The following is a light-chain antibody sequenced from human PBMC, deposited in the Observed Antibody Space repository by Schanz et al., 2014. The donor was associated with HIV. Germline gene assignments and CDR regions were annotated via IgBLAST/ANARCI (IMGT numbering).Light chain of an antibody. CDR3: QSYDSSLRVVV. V-gene: IGLV1-47*01. J-gene: IGLJ2*01. CDR1: SSNIGSNY. CDR2: RNN. Sequence: QSVLTQPPSASGTPGQRVTISCSGSSSNIGSNYVYWYQQLPGTAPKLLIYRNNQRPSGVPDRFSGSKSGTSASLAISGLRSEDEADYYCQSYDSSLRVVVFGGGTKLTVL.